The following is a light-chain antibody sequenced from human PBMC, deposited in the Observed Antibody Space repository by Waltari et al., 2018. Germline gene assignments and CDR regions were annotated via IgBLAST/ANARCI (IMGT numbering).Light chain of an antibody. CDR3: QSYDTSLGVV. CDR2: GVN. V-gene: IGLV1-40*01. J-gene: IGLJ2*01. Sequence: QSVLTQPPSVSGAPGQRVTISCTGSWSNIGAGHDVPWYQQLPGKAPTLLIYGVNTRPPGVPDRFFGSKSGSSASLAIPGLQPEDEADYYCQSYDTSLGVVFGGGTKVTVL. CDR1: WSNIGAGHD.